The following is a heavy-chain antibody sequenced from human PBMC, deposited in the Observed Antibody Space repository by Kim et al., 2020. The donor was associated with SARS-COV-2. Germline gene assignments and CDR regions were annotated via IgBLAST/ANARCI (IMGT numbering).Heavy chain of an antibody. J-gene: IGHJ5*02. CDR1: GGSISSGGYS. V-gene: IGHV4-30-2*01. Sequence: SETLSLTCAVSGGSISSGGYSWSWIRQPPGKGPEWIGYIYHSGSTYYNPSLKSRVTISVDRSKNQFSLKLSSVTAADTAVYYCARGCNDYVWGWNWFDPWGQGTLVTVSS. CDR2: IYHSGST. CDR3: ARGCNDYVWGWNWFDP. D-gene: IGHD3-16*01.